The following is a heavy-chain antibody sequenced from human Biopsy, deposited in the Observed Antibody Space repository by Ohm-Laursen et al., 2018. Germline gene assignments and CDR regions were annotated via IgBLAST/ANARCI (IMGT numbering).Heavy chain of an antibody. J-gene: IGHJ4*02. V-gene: IGHV3-23*01. CDR3: ARARHRCQYYAPFYYFDS. D-gene: IGHD3-16*01. CDR2: VTSGGDGT. CDR1: GFTFDIYA. Sequence: SLRLSCAASGFTFDIYAMAWVRQAPGKGLEWVSTVTSGGDGTYYAESVQGRFSISRDNSKNTVYLQLNALRAQDTAVYYCARARHRCQYYAPFYYFDSWGRGTLVTVSS.